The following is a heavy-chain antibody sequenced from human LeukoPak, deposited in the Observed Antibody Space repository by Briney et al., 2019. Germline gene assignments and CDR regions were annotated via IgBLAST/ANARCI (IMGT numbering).Heavy chain of an antibody. Sequence: GASVKVSCKASGYTFTSYDINWVRQATGQGLEWMGWMNPNSGNTGYAQKFQGRVTMTRNTSISTAYMELSSLRSEDTAVYYCARARIGGYCSSTSCYHFDYWGQGTLVTVSS. V-gene: IGHV1-8*01. CDR1: GYTFTSYD. CDR3: ARARIGGYCSSTSCYHFDY. CDR2: MNPNSGNT. J-gene: IGHJ4*02. D-gene: IGHD2-2*01.